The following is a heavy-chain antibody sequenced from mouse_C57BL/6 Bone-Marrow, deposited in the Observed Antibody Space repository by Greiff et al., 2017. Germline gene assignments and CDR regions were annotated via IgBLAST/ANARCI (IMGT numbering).Heavy chain of an antibody. CDR1: GYTFTSYW. V-gene: IGHV1-74*01. D-gene: IGHD1-1*01. Sequence: VQLQQPGAELVKPGASVKVSCKASGYTFTSYWMHWVKQRPGQGLEWIGRIHPSDSDTNYNQKFKGKATLTVDKSSSTAYMQRSSLTSEDSAVYYCAIDYGSSYWYFDVWGTGTTVTVSS. CDR2: IHPSDSDT. J-gene: IGHJ1*03. CDR3: AIDYGSSYWYFDV.